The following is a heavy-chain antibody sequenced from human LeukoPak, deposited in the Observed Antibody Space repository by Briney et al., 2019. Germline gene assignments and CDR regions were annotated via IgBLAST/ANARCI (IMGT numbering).Heavy chain of an antibody. D-gene: IGHD3-9*01. CDR3: ARGVLGDILTAYYLYYYGMDV. J-gene: IGHJ6*02. CDR2: IIPIFGTA. V-gene: IGHV1-69*01. CDR1: GGTFSSYA. Sequence: GASVKVSCKASGGTFSSYAISWVRQAPGQGLEWMGGIIPIFGTANYAQKFQGRVTITADESTSTAYMELSSLRSEDTAVYYCARGVLGDILTAYYLYYYGMDVWGQGTTVTVSS.